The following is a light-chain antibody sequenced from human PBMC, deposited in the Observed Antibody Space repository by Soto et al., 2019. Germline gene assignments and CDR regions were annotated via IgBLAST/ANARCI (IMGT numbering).Light chain of an antibody. CDR1: QSVSTN. J-gene: IGKJ1*01. CDR2: GAS. V-gene: IGKV3-15*01. Sequence: IVMTQSPATLSVSPGERATLSCRASQSVSTNLAWYQHKPGQAPRLLIHGASTRATGIPARFSGSGSGTEFTLTISTLQSEDFAVYYCQQYNNWPPWTFGQGTKVEIK. CDR3: QQYNNWPPWT.